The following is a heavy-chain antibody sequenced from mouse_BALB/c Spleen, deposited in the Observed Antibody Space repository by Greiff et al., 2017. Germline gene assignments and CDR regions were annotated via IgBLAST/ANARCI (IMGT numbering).Heavy chain of an antibody. CDR1: GFNIKDTY. D-gene: IGHD3-2*01. CDR2: IDPANGNT. CDR3: ARSETARAGTGYAMDY. V-gene: IGHV14-3*02. J-gene: IGHJ4*01. Sequence: EVKLQESGAELVKPGASVKLSCTASGFNIKDTYMHWVKQRPEQGLEWIGRIDPANGNTKYDPKFQGKATITADTSSNTAYLQLSSLTSEDTAVYYCARSETARAGTGYAMDYWGQGTSVTVSS.